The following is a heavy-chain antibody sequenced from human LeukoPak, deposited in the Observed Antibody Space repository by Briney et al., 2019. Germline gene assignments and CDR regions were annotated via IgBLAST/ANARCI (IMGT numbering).Heavy chain of an antibody. CDR3: AGRREGVSYSSGWYFDY. V-gene: IGHV1-69*01. CDR2: IIPIFGTA. CDR1: GGTFSSYA. Sequence: SVKVSCKASGGTFSSYAISWVRQAPGQGLEWMGGIIPIFGTANYAQKFQGRVTSTADESTSTAYMELSSLRSEDTAVYYCAGRREGVSYSSGWYFDYWGQGTLVTVSS. D-gene: IGHD6-19*01. J-gene: IGHJ4*02.